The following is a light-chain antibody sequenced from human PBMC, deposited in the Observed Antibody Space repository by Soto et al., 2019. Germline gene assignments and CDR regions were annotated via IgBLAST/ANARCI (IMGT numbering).Light chain of an antibody. CDR3: VQATQSSWT. V-gene: IGKV2-24*01. CDR2: KVS. CDR1: QSLVHNDGNTY. Sequence: DIVMTQPPLSSPVTLGQAASISCRSSQSLVHNDGNTYLSWFQQRPGQPPRLLISKVSDRFSGVPDRLSGSGAGTDFTLTISRVESEAVGVYYCVQATQSSWTFGQGTKVEI. J-gene: IGKJ1*01.